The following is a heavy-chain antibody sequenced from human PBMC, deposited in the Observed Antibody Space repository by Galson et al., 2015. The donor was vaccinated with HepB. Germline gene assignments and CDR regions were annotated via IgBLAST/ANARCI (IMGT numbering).Heavy chain of an antibody. CDR1: GFMFNNYW. CDR2: IKEDESEK. J-gene: IGHJ6*03. Sequence: SLRLSCAASGFMFNNYWMTWVRQAPGKGLEWVANIKEDESEKYYVDSVKGRFTISRDNPENSLFLQMDSLRAEDTAVYYCARERGDSASHYYPSNYFYPMDVWGKGTTVTVSS. V-gene: IGHV3-7*01. D-gene: IGHD3-22*01. CDR3: ARERGDSASHYYPSNYFYPMDV.